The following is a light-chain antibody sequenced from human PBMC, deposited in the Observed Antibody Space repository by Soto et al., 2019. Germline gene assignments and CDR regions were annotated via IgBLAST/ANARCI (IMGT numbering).Light chain of an antibody. CDR1: SSDVGGYDY. Sequence: QSALTQPASVSGSPGQSITISCTGTSSDVGGYDYVSWYQLHPGKAPKLMIYDVSKRPSGVPDRFSGSKSGNTASLTISGLQAEDEADYYCCSYAGSYTFEVFGTGTKVTVL. V-gene: IGLV2-11*01. CDR3: CSYAGSYTFEV. CDR2: DVS. J-gene: IGLJ1*01.